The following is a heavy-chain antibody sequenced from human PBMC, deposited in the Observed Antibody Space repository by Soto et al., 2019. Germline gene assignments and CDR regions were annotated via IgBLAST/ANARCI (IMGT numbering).Heavy chain of an antibody. CDR3: ARDGIMITFGGVIVTWFDP. CDR1: GVSFGVYY. J-gene: IGHJ5*02. V-gene: IGHV4-34*01. D-gene: IGHD3-16*02. CDR2: INHSGST. Sequence: SETLSLTCAVYGVSFGVYYWSWIRQPPGKGLEWIGEINHSGSTNYNPSLKSRVTISVDTSKNQFSLKLSSVNAADTAVYYCARDGIMITFGGVIVTWFDPWGQGTLVNVSS.